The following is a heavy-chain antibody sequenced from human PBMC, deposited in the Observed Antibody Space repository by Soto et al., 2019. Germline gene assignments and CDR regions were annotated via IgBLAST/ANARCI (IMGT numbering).Heavy chain of an antibody. CDR1: GGTLSSYT. V-gene: IGHV1-69*02. Sequence: SVKVSCKASGGTLSSYTFSWVRQAPGQGLEWMGRVIPNLGVTNYAKKFQGRFTIVVDTSTSTAYMELNSLRYEDTAVYYCARHKGYCSDTSCPDFAYWGQGTLVTVSS. CDR2: VIPNLGVT. J-gene: IGHJ4*02. CDR3: ARHKGYCSDTSCPDFAY. D-gene: IGHD2-15*01.